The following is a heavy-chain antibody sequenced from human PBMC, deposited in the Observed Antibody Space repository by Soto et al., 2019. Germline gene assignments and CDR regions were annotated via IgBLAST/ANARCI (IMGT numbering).Heavy chain of an antibody. Sequence: GGSLRLSCTASGFTFGDYAMSWVRQAPGKGLEWVGFIRSKAYGGTTEYAASVKGRFTISRDDSKSIAYLQMNSLKTEDTAVYYCTREVGVDYDFWSGSYYYGMDVWGQGTTVTVAS. CDR1: GFTFGDYA. CDR2: IRSKAYGGTT. D-gene: IGHD3-3*01. J-gene: IGHJ6*02. CDR3: TREVGVDYDFWSGSYYYGMDV. V-gene: IGHV3-49*04.